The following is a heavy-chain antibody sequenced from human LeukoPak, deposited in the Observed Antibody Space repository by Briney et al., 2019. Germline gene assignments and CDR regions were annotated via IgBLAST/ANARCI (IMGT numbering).Heavy chain of an antibody. D-gene: IGHD2-15*01. CDR1: GFTFTNYP. V-gene: IGHV3-64*01. Sequence: GGSLRLSCAASGFTFTNYPMQWVRQAPGKGLEYVSAISNNGGATYYANSVEDRFTISRDNSKNTLYLQMGSLRAEDMAVYYCARALGSGRRHDAFDIWGQGTMVTVSS. CDR3: ARALGSGRRHDAFDI. J-gene: IGHJ3*02. CDR2: ISNNGGAT.